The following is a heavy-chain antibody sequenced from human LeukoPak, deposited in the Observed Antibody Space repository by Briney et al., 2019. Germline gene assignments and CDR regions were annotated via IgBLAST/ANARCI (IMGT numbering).Heavy chain of an antibody. D-gene: IGHD2-15*01. CDR1: GYSFTRFW. Sequence: GESLKISCKGSGYSFTRFWIGWVRQMPGKGLEWMGIIYPGDSDTRYTPSFQGQVTISADKSISTAYLQWSSLKASDTAIYFCVYCSGGSSSYGMDVWGQATTVTVSS. V-gene: IGHV5-51*01. CDR3: VYCSGGSSSYGMDV. J-gene: IGHJ6*02. CDR2: IYPGDSDT.